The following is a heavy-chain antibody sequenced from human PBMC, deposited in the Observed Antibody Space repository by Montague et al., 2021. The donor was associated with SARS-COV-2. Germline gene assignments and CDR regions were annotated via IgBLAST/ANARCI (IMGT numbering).Heavy chain of an antibody. V-gene: IGHV3-48*04. Sequence: SLGLSCAASGFTFSDYGINWVRQAPGMGLERFSYISATSRTIYYADSVKGRFTVSRDNAKNSLYLQMNSLRAEDTALYYCVRDPATGMDVWGLGTMVTVSS. CDR1: GFTFSDYG. J-gene: IGHJ6*02. CDR2: ISATSRTI. CDR3: VRDPATGMDV.